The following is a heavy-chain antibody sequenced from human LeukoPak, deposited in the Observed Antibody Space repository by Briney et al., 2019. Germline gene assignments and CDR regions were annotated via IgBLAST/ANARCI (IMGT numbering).Heavy chain of an antibody. CDR1: GFTFDDYA. CDR2: ISWNSGSI. D-gene: IGHD2-2*01. V-gene: IGHV3-9*01. CDR3: AKGPMPVTAKNYFDY. Sequence: GGSLRLSCAASGFTFDDYAMHWVRQAPGKGLEWVSGISWNSGSIGYADSVKGRFTISRDNAKNSLYLQMNSLRAGDTALYYCAKGPMPVTAKNYFDYWGQGTLVTVSS. J-gene: IGHJ4*02.